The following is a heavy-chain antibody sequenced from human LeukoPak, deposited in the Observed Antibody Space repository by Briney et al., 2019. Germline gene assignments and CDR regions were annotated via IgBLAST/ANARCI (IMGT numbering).Heavy chain of an antibody. CDR2: IHSTGST. Sequence: SETLSLTCTVSGDSITRGSHFWTWIRQPAGKGLEWVGRIHSTGSTNANPSLKSRVTISFNTSKNQFSLRLTSVTAADTAVYYCARGLGPTTRRDWYDAVQYDFWGQGTLVTVSS. V-gene: IGHV4-61*02. CDR3: ARGLGPTTRRDWYDAVQYDF. D-gene: IGHD6-19*01. J-gene: IGHJ4*02. CDR1: GDSITRGSHF.